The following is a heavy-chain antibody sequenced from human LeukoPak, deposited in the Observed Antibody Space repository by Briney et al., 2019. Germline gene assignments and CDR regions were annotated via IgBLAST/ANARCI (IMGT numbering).Heavy chain of an antibody. CDR3: AELGITMIGGV. J-gene: IGHJ6*04. D-gene: IGHD3-10*02. CDR1: GFTVSSNY. CDR2: ISSSGSTI. V-gene: IGHV3-48*03. Sequence: PGGSLRLSCTASGFTVSSNYMTWVRQAPGKGLEWVSYISSSGSTIYYADSVKGRFTISRDNAKNSLYLQMNSLRAEDTAVYYCAELGITMIGGVWGKGTTVTISS.